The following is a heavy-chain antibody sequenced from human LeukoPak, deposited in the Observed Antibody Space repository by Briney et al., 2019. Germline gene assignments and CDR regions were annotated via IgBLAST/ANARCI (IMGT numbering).Heavy chain of an antibody. CDR2: ISSSSSTI. CDR1: GFTFSSYS. D-gene: IGHD3-10*01. CDR3: ARDDGSGSYLGH. V-gene: IGHV3-48*02. Sequence: PGGSLRLSCAASGFTFSSYSMNWVRQAPGKGLEWVSYISSSSSTIYYADSVKGRITISRDNAKNSLSLQLSSLRDDDTAVYYCARDDGSGSYLGHWGQGTLVTVSS. J-gene: IGHJ4*02.